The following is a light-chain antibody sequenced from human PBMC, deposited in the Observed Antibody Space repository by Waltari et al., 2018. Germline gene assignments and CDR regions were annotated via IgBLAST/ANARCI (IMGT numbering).Light chain of an antibody. CDR3: SSYTSSITVV. CDR2: EVS. Sequence: QFVLTQPPSASETPGQGVTISCSGSRSNIGSNAVNWYQQHPGKAPKLLIYEVSNRPSGVSNRVSGSKSGNTASLTISGLQAEDEADYYCSSYTSSITVVFGGGTKLTVL. CDR1: RSNIGSNA. J-gene: IGLJ2*01. V-gene: IGLV2-14*01.